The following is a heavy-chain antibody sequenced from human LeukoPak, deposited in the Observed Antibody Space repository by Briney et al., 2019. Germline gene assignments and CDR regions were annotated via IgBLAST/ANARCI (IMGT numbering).Heavy chain of an antibody. CDR2: ISTSSRST. Sequence: GGSLRLSCTASGLTFSGFSMHWVRQAPGKGLEWLSYISTSSRSTYYADSVKGRFTISRDNAKNTLFLDMHSLRPGDSAVYYCARSAVRGVACDYWGQGTLLTVSS. V-gene: IGHV3-48*01. D-gene: IGHD3-10*01. J-gene: IGHJ4*02. CDR3: ARSAVRGVACDY. CDR1: GLTFSGFS.